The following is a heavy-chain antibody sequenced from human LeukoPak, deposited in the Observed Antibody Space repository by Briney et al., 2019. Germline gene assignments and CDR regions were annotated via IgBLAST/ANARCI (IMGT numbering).Heavy chain of an antibody. CDR1: GGTFSSYA. D-gene: IGHD3-22*01. CDR2: ILPVFGTA. J-gene: IGHJ3*02. V-gene: IGHV1-69*05. CDR3: ARDRPTYFYDSSGSANAFDI. Sequence: SVKVSCKASGGTFSSYAISWVRQAPGQGLEWMGRILPVFGTANYAQKFQGRVTISTDESTSTAYMELSSLRSEDTAVYYCARDRPTYFYDSSGSANAFDIWGQGTMVTVSS.